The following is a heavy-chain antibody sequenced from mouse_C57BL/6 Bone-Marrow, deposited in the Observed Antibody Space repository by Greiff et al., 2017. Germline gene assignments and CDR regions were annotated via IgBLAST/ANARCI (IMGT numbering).Heavy chain of an antibody. D-gene: IGHD1-1*01. V-gene: IGHV5-17*01. CDR3: AKGILRGNWYFDV. CDR2: ISSGSSTI. CDR1: GFTFSDYG. J-gene: IGHJ1*03. Sequence: EVKLMESGGGLVKPGGSLKLSCAASGFTFSDYGMHWVRQAPEKGLEWVAYISSGSSTIYYADTVKGRFTISRDNAKNTLFLQMTSLRSEDTAMYYCAKGILRGNWYFDVWGTGTTVTVSS.